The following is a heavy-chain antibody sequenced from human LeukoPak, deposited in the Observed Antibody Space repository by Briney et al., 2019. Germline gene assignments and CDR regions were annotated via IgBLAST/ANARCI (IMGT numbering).Heavy chain of an antibody. CDR1: GGSISSSNW. V-gene: IGHV4-4*02. J-gene: IGHJ4*02. D-gene: IGHD3-22*01. CDR3: ARVPYYYDSRGPTTGDFDY. Sequence: KPSGTLSLTCAVSGGSISSSNWWNRVRQPPGKGLEWIGEIYHSGSTNYNPSLKSRVTISVDKSKNQFSLKLSSVTAADTAVYYCARVPYYYDSRGPTTGDFDYWGQGTLVTVSS. CDR2: IYHSGST.